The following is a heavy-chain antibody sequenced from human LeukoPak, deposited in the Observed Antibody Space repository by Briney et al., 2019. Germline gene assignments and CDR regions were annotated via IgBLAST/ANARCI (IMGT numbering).Heavy chain of an antibody. J-gene: IGHJ4*02. CDR2: ISFDGSNK. D-gene: IGHD1-26*01. CDR1: GFTFSSFG. Sequence: PGMSLRLSCAASGFTFSSFGMHWVRQAPGKGLEWVAVISFDGSNKYYGDSVKGRFTISRDNSKNTLYLQMNSLRAEDTAVYYCAKDWDPDYWGQGSVVTVSS. CDR3: AKDWDPDY. V-gene: IGHV3-33*06.